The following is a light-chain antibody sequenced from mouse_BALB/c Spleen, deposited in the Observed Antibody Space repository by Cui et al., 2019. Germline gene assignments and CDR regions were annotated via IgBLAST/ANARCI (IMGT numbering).Light chain of an antibody. Sequence: IFQHPAAAIMSASPGEKVTMTCSASSSVSYMYWYQQKPRSSPKPWIYLTSNLASGVPARFSGSGSGTSYSLTISSMEAEDAATYYCQQWSSNPLTFGAGTKLELK. CDR2: LTS. CDR1: SSVSY. J-gene: IGKJ5*01. CDR3: QQWSSNPLT. V-gene: IGKV4-68*01.